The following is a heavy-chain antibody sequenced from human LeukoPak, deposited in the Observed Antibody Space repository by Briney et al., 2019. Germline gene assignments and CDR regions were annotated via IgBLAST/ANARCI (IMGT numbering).Heavy chain of an antibody. Sequence: SETLSLTRTVSGGSISSYYWSWIRQPAGKGLEWIGRIYTSGSTNYNPSLKSRVTMSVDTSKNQFSLKLSSVTAADTAVYYCARDGRSGWYVDPWGQGTLVTVSS. J-gene: IGHJ5*02. CDR2: IYTSGST. D-gene: IGHD6-19*01. CDR3: ARDGRSGWYVDP. V-gene: IGHV4-4*07. CDR1: GGSISSYY.